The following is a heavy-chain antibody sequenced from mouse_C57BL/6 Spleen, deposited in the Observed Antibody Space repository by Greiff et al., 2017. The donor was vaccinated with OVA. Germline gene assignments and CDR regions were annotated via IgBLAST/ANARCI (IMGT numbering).Heavy chain of an antibody. D-gene: IGHD1-1*02. V-gene: IGHV1-81*01. J-gene: IGHJ4*01. Sequence: QVQLQQSGAELARPGASVKLSCKASGYTFTSYGISWVKQRTGQGLEWIGEIYPRSGNTYYNEKFKGKATLTADKSSSTAYMELRSLTSEDSAVYFCAREGYGPCYAMDYWGQGTSVTVSS. CDR2: IYPRSGNT. CDR1: GYTFTSYG. CDR3: AREGYGPCYAMDY.